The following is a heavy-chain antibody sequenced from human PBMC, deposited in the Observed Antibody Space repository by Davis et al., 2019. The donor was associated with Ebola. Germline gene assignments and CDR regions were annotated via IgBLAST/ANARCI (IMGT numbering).Heavy chain of an antibody. CDR3: ARVGTTVTTVDY. CDR2: INPNSGGT. CDR1: GYTFTGYY. D-gene: IGHD4-17*01. V-gene: IGHV1-2*04. Sequence: GGSLRLSCKGSGYTFTGYYMHWVRQAPGQGLEWMGWINPNSGGTNYAQKFQGWVTMTRDTSISTAYMELSRLRSDDTAVYYCARVGTTVTTVDYWGQGTLVTVSS. J-gene: IGHJ4*02.